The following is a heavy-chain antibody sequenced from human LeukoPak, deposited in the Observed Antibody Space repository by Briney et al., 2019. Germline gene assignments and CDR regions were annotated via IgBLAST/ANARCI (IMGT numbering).Heavy chain of an antibody. Sequence: TGGSLRLSCAASGFTFSSYAMSWVRQAPGKGLEWVSAISGSGGSTYYADSVKGRFTISRDNSKNTLYLQMNSLRAEDTAVYYCAKGGYCSGGSCYAPLYYYYYMDVWGKGTTVTVSS. CDR3: AKGGYCSGGSCYAPLYYYYYMDV. CDR2: ISGSGGST. V-gene: IGHV3-23*01. CDR1: GFTFSSYA. D-gene: IGHD2-15*01. J-gene: IGHJ6*03.